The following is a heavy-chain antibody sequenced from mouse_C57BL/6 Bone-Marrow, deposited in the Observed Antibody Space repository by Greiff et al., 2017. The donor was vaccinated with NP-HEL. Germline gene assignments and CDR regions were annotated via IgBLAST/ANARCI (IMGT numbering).Heavy chain of an antibody. Sequence: VKLQQPGAELVMPGASVKLSCKASGYTFTSYWMHWVKQRPGQGLEWIGEIDPSDSYTNYNQKFKGKSTLTVDKSSSTAYMQLSSLTSEDSAVYYCAKRDTTVVARAYWGQGTLVTVSA. CDR1: GYTFTSYW. V-gene: IGHV1-69*01. CDR3: AKRDTTVVARAY. D-gene: IGHD1-1*01. J-gene: IGHJ3*01. CDR2: IDPSDSYT.